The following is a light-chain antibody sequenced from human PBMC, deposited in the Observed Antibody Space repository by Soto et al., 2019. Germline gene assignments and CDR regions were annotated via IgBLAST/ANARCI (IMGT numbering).Light chain of an antibody. Sequence: EIVLTQSPATLSLSPGERATLSCRASQSVSSYLAWYQQKPGQAPRLLIYDASNRATGIPARFSGSGSGTDFTLTISRLEPEDFVFYNFEKRNNWPPWTFGKGTKVDIK. CDR3: EKRNNWPPWT. CDR1: QSVSSY. CDR2: DAS. J-gene: IGKJ1*01. V-gene: IGKV3-11*01.